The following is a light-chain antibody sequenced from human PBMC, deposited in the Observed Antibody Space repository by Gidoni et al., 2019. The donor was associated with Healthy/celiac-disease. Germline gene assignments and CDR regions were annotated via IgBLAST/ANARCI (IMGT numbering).Light chain of an antibody. CDR3: SSYTSSSTWV. V-gene: IGLV2-14*01. CDR2: DVS. CDR1: SSDVGGYNY. J-gene: IGLJ3*02. Sequence: QSALTQPAAVSGSPGQSITISCTGTSSDVGGYNYVSWYQQHPGIAPKLMIYDVSNRPSGVSNRFSGSQSGNPASLTFSGLQAEDEAAYYCSSYTSSSTWVFGGGTKLSVL.